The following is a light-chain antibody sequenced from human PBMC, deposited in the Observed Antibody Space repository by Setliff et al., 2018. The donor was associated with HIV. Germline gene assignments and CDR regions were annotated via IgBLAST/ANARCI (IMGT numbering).Light chain of an antibody. CDR2: DDK. CDR3: QVLDSSTDRRWV. CDR1: NIGGRR. V-gene: IGLV3-21*03. J-gene: IGLJ3*02. Sequence: SNELTQPPSVSVVPGKTARITCEGDNIGGRRVHWHQQKPGQAPVLVVHDDKNRPSGIPDRFFGFNSGGTATLTISRVEAGDVADYYCQVLDSSTDRRWVFGGGTKVTVL.